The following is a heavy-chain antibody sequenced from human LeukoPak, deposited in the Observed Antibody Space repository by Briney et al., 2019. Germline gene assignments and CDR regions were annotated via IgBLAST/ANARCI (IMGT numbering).Heavy chain of an antibody. CDR3: ATIAARPGRPIDY. Sequence: GGSLRLSCAASGFTFSSYAMHWVRQAPGKGLEWVAVISYDGSNKYYADSEKGRFTISRDNSKNTLYLQMNSLRAEDTAVYYCATIAARPGRPIDYWGQGTLVTVSS. J-gene: IGHJ4*02. CDR1: GFTFSSYA. CDR2: ISYDGSNK. D-gene: IGHD6-6*01. V-gene: IGHV3-30-3*01.